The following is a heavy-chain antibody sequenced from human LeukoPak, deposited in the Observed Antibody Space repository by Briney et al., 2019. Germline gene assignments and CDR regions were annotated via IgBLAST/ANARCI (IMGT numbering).Heavy chain of an antibody. Sequence: GPVKVSCKVSGYTLTELSMHWVRQAPGKGLEWMGGFDPEDGETFYAQKFQGRVTMTKDTSTDTAYMELSSLRSEDTAVYYCARRYCTNGVCYHDRGAFDIWGQGTMVTVSS. V-gene: IGHV1-24*01. CDR3: ARRYCTNGVCYHDRGAFDI. J-gene: IGHJ3*02. D-gene: IGHD2-8*01. CDR2: FDPEDGET. CDR1: GYTLTELS.